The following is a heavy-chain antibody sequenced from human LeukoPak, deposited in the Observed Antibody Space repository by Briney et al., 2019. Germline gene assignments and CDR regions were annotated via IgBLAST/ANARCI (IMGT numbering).Heavy chain of an antibody. Sequence: PGGSLRLSCAASGFIFSSYAVSWVRQGPGMGLESVSAISASASHTYYADSVKGRFTISRDNSKNTLYLQMNSLRAEDTAVYYCAKGGYSGSYWEYFDYWGQGTLVTVSS. D-gene: IGHD1-26*01. CDR1: GFIFSSYA. J-gene: IGHJ4*02. CDR2: ISASASHT. CDR3: AKGGYSGSYWEYFDY. V-gene: IGHV3-23*01.